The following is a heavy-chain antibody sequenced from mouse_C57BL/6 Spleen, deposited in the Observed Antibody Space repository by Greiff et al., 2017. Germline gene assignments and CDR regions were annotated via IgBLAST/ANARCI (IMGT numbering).Heavy chain of an antibody. CDR3: ARVDGYYDYYAMDY. D-gene: IGHD2-3*01. V-gene: IGHV5-16*01. Sequence: EVMLVESEGGLVQPGSSMKLSCTASGFTFSDYYMAWVRQVPETGLEWVANINYDGSSTYYLDSLKSRFIISRDNAKNILYLQMSSLKSEDTATYYYARVDGYYDYYAMDYWGQGTSVTVSS. CDR1: GFTFSDYY. CDR2: INYDGSST. J-gene: IGHJ4*01.